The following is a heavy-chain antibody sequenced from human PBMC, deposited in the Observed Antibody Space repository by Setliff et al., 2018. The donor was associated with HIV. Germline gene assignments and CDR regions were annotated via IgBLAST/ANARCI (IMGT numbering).Heavy chain of an antibody. V-gene: IGHV4-39*01. D-gene: IGHD3-3*01. CDR3: ARQSGYTRGWDIFGLVAGSFDI. CDR1: DGSISSSSYY. CDR2: IYYVGNT. J-gene: IGHJ3*02. Sequence: SQTLSLPCNVSDGSISSSSYYWAWIRQPPGKGLEWIGTIYYVGNTYYRPSLKSRVTVSIDTSKNQFSLSLNSVTAADTAVYYCARQSGYTRGWDIFGLVAGSFDIWGQGTMVTVSS.